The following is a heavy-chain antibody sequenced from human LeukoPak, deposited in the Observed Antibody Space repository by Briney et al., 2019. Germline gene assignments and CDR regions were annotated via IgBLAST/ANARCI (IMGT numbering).Heavy chain of an antibody. CDR3: ARNIGSYAHDN. CDR2: VHHSGDT. J-gene: IGHJ4*02. CDR1: GGSISSYY. Sequence: SETLSLTCTVSGGSISSYYWSWIRQPPGKGLKWIGYVHHSGDTSYDPSLKSRVTMSVDTSKNQFSLKLSSVTAADTAVYYCARNIGSYAHDNWGQGTLVTVSS. D-gene: IGHD6-19*01. V-gene: IGHV4-59*01.